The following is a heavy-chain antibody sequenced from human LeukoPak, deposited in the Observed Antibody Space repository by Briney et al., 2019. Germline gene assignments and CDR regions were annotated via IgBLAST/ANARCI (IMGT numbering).Heavy chain of an antibody. CDR3: ARGRRGWVSSAFDI. CDR2: IYYSGST. J-gene: IGHJ3*02. D-gene: IGHD3-10*01. CDR1: GGSISSDY. V-gene: IGHV4-59*01. Sequence: SETLSLTCTVSGGSISSDYWSWLRQPPGKGLEGIGYIYYSGSTSYNPSLKSRVTISVDTSKNQFSLKLSSVTAADTAVYYCARGRRGWVSSAFDIWGQGTMVTVSS.